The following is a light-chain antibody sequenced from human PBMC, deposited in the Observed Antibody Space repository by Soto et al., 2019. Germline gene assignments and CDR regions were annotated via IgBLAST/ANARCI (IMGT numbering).Light chain of an antibody. CDR3: QQYNNWPPT. CDR1: QSVSSS. Sequence: EIVMTQSPDTLSVSPGERATLSCRASQSVSSSLVWYQQKPGQAPRLLIYGASTRATGIPARFSGSGSGTEFTLTVSRLQSEDFAVYYCQQYNNWPPTFGQGTKVEIK. CDR2: GAS. J-gene: IGKJ1*01. V-gene: IGKV3-15*01.